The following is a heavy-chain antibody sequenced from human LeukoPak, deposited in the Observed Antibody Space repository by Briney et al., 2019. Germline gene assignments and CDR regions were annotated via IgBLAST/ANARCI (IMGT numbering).Heavy chain of an antibody. CDR2: ISPSGRDT. Sequence: GGSLRLSCAASGFTFSSYALSWVRQAPGKGLKWVSAISPSGRDTYYADSVKGRFTISRDNSKNTLYLQMNSLRAEDTAVYYCARNVFSSWGQGTLVTVSS. CDR3: ARNVFSS. J-gene: IGHJ5*02. CDR1: GFTFSSYA. V-gene: IGHV3-23*01.